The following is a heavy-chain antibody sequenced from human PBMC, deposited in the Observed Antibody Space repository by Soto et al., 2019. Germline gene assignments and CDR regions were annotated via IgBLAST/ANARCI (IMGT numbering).Heavy chain of an antibody. J-gene: IGHJ4*02. CDR1: GFTFNSYT. CDR3: ATTGPY. CDR2: IWFSGSNK. V-gene: IGHV3-33*08. Sequence: GGSLRLCCAASGFTFNSYTMAWVRQAPGKGLEWVAVIWFSGSNKFYADSVKGRFTISRDNSKNTVSLQMNSLRDEDSAAYYCATTGPYWGQGTLVTVSS.